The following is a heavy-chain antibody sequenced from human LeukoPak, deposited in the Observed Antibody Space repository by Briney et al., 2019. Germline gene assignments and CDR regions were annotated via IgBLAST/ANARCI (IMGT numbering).Heavy chain of an antibody. CDR3: ARRVGSGWPVQH. CDR2: MNPNSGHT. J-gene: IGHJ1*01. V-gene: IGHV1-8*01. D-gene: IGHD6-19*01. CDR1: GYTFSSYD. Sequence: DSVKVSCKASGYTFSSYDINWVRQATGQGLEWMGWMNPNSGHTGYAQNFQGRLNMTRNTSIHTAYMELTSLRSDDTAVYYCARRVGSGWPVQHWGQGTLVTVSS.